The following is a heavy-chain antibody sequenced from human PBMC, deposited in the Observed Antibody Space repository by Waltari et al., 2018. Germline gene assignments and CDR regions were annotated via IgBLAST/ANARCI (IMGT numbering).Heavy chain of an antibody. J-gene: IGHJ4*02. CDR2: IRFDGTDK. CDR1: GYPFNSFG. D-gene: IGHD2-21*01. Sequence: QVQLVESGGGVVQPGESLRLSCAASGYPFNSFGIHWVRQAPGKGLEWVAFIRFDGTDKYYTDSVKGRFTIFRDNSKNTLYLQMNSLRVEDTAMYFCAKEGNCGGECYSDYWGQGALVTVSS. CDR3: AKEGNCGGECYSDY. V-gene: IGHV3-30*02.